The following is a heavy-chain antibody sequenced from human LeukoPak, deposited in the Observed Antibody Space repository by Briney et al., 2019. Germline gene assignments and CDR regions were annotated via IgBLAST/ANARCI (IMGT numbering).Heavy chain of an antibody. Sequence: GKSLRLSCAASGFTFSSYGMHWVRQAPGKGLEWVAFIRYDGSNKYYADSVKGRFTISRDNSKNTLYLQMNSLRAEDTAVYYCAKDDEKRFSGYYWGQGTLVTVSS. J-gene: IGHJ4*02. V-gene: IGHV3-30*02. CDR3: AKDDEKRFSGYY. CDR2: IRYDGSNK. CDR1: GFTFSSYG. D-gene: IGHD3-3*01.